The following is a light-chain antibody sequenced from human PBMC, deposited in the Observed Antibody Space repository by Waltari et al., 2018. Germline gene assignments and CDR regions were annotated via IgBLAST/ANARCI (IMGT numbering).Light chain of an antibody. V-gene: IGLV2-14*01. J-gene: IGLJ1*01. CDR1: SSDVGGYNY. CDR3: CSYSSSSTLYV. Sequence: QSVLTQPASVSGSPGQPITISCTGTSSDVGGYNYVSWYQQHPGKAPKLMIYDVNKRPSVVSNRFSGSKSGNTASLTISGLQAEDEADYYCCSYSSSSTLYVFGTGTKVTVL. CDR2: DVN.